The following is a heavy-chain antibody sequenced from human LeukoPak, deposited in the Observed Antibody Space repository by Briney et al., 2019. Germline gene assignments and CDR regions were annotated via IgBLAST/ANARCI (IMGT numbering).Heavy chain of an antibody. V-gene: IGHV1-69*13. Sequence: SVKVSCKASGGTFSSYAISWVRQAPGQGLEWMGGIIPIFGTANYAQKFQGRVTITADESTSAAYMELSSLRSEDTAVYYCARDRGELLWFGEPVSVWGQGTTVTVSS. D-gene: IGHD3-10*01. J-gene: IGHJ6*02. CDR1: GGTFSSYA. CDR3: ARDRGELLWFGEPVSV. CDR2: IIPIFGTA.